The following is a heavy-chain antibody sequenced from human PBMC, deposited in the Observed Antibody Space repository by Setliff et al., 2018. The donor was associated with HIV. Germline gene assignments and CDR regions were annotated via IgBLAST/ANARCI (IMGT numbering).Heavy chain of an antibody. D-gene: IGHD1-26*01. J-gene: IGHJ4*02. CDR3: ARHRDGGTYPLDY. V-gene: IGHV4-39*01. CDR1: GGSIIDSRYF. CDR2: VYYSGIT. Sequence: PSETLSLTCTVSGGSIIDSRYFWGWIRQPPGKGLEWIGSVYYSGITYYSSSLKSRVTVSVDTSKNQFSLQLTSVTAADTAVYYCARHRDGGTYPLDYWGQGSLVTVSS.